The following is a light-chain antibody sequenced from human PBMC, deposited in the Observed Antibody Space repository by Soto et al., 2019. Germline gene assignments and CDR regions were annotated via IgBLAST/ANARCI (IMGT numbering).Light chain of an antibody. CDR3: QKYDTVPWA. Sequence: DIQMTQSPSSLSASLGDRVTITCRASQGIKKYVAWYQQKPGKVPKLLIYAASSLQSGVPSRFSGSGSGTDFTLTISSLHPEDVATYYCQKYDTVPWAFGQGTKVDIK. CDR2: AAS. J-gene: IGKJ1*01. V-gene: IGKV1-27*01. CDR1: QGIKKY.